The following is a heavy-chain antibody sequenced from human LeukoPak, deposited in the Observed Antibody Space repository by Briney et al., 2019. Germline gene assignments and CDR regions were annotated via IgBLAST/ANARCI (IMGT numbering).Heavy chain of an antibody. CDR1: GYTFTGYY. Sequence: AVKVSCKASGYTFTGYYMHWVRQAPGQGLEWMGWINPNSGGTIYAQKFQGRVTMTRDTSISTAYMELSRLRSDDTAVYYCARGGADSSGYAPGWGQGTLVTVSS. D-gene: IGHD3-22*01. J-gene: IGHJ4*02. CDR2: INPNSGGT. V-gene: IGHV1-2*02. CDR3: ARGGADSSGYAPG.